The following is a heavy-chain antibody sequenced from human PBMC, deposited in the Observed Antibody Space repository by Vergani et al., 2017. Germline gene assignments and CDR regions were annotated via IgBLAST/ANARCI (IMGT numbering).Heavy chain of an antibody. CDR3: TRGWYYDSIAYWAY. CDR1: GYTLTELS. V-gene: IGHV1-24*01. J-gene: IGHJ4*02. CDR2: FDPEDGET. Sequence: QVQLVQSGAEVKKPGASVKVSCKVSGYTLTELSMHWVRQPPGKGLEWMGGFDPEDGETIYAQKFQGRVTMTRDTSTSTVYMELSSLRSEDTAVYYCTRGWYYDSIAYWAYWGQGTLVTVSS. D-gene: IGHD3-22*01.